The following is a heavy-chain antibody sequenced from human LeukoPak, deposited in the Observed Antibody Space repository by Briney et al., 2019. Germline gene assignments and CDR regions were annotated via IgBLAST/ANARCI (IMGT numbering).Heavy chain of an antibody. J-gene: IGHJ3*02. CDR3: ARGWASNIYASAFDI. CDR2: IRFDGSNQ. CDR1: GFTFSIYG. D-gene: IGHD2/OR15-2a*01. V-gene: IGHV3-33*01. Sequence: GRSLRLYCEASGFTFSIYGMHWVRQAPGKGLEWVAAIRFDGSNQFYTDSVKGRITISRDNSKNTMYLQMNSLRAEDTAVYYCARGWASNIYASAFDIWGQGTMVTVSS.